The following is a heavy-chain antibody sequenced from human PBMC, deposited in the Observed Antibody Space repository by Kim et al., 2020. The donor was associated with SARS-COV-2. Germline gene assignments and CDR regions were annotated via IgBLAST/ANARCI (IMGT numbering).Heavy chain of an antibody. CDR3: ATDSSGYYYSNAFDI. Sequence: QKSQGRVTMTEDTSTDTAYMELSSLRSEDTAVYYCATDSSGYYYSNAFDIWGQGTMVTVSS. V-gene: IGHV1-24*01. D-gene: IGHD3-22*01. J-gene: IGHJ3*02.